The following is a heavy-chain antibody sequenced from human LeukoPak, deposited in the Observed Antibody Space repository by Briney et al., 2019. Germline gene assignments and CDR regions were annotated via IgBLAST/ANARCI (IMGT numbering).Heavy chain of an antibody. Sequence: GGSLRLSCAASGFTFSSYGMHWVRQAPGKGLEWVAFIRFDGSYKYYADSVKGRFTISRDNSKNTLYLQMNSLRAKDTAVYYCASYGGNSDFDYWGQGTLVTVSS. CDR1: GFTFSSYG. V-gene: IGHV3-30*02. CDR2: IRFDGSYK. CDR3: ASYGGNSDFDY. J-gene: IGHJ4*02. D-gene: IGHD4-23*01.